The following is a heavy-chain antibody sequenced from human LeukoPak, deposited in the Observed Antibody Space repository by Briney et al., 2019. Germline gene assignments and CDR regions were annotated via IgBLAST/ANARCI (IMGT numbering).Heavy chain of an antibody. V-gene: IGHV4-39*01. CDR2: IYDSGST. CDR1: GDSINSGGYC. Sequence: PSETLSLTCTLSGDSINSGGYCWNWFRQPPGKGLEWIGSIYDSGSTYYNPSLKSRVTISVDTSKNQFSLKLNSVTAADTAVYYCARHYGPWGQGTLVTVSS. J-gene: IGHJ5*02. CDR3: ARHYGP. D-gene: IGHD3-10*01.